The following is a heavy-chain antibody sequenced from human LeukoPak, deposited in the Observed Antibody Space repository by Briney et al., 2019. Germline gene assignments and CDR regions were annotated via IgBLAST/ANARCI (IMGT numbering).Heavy chain of an antibody. J-gene: IGHJ5*02. CDR3: ARPYYYDSRIDP. Sequence: SETLSLTCTVSGGSISSGDYYWSWIRQPPGKGLEWIAYMYYSGSTYYNPSLKSRVTMSAATSKNQLSLKLSSVTAGDTAVYYCARPYYYDSRIDPWGQGILVTVSS. V-gene: IGHV4-30-4*01. CDR2: MYYSGST. D-gene: IGHD3-22*01. CDR1: GGSISSGDYY.